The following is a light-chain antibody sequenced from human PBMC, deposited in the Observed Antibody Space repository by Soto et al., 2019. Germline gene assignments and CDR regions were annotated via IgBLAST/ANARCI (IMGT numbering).Light chain of an antibody. V-gene: IGLV1-40*01. J-gene: IGLJ1*01. CDR1: SSNIGAGYD. CDR2: GNS. CDR3: QSSDISLSGGV. Sequence: QSVLTQPPSVSGAPGQRVTISCTGSSSNIGAGYDVHWYQQLPGTAPKLLIYGNSNRPSGVPDRFSGSKSGTSASLAITGLQAEDEADYYCQSSDISLSGGVFGTGTKVTVL.